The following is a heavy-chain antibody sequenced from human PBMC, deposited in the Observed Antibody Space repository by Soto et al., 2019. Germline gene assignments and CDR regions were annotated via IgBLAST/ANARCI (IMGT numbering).Heavy chain of an antibody. Sequence: QVQLVQSGAEVKKPGSSVKVSCKASGGTFSSYAISWVRQAPGQGLEWMGGITPIFGTANYAQKFKGRVTITADKTTSSAYKELSSLRYEDTAVYYCARQWKGNWFDPWGQGTLVTVSS. CDR2: ITPIFGTA. J-gene: IGHJ5*02. V-gene: IGHV1-69*06. D-gene: IGHD1-1*01. CDR1: GGTFSSYA. CDR3: ARQWKGNWFDP.